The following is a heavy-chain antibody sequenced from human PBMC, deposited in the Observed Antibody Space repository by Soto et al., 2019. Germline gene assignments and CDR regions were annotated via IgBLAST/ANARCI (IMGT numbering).Heavy chain of an antibody. CDR3: VRGSGFQAGVCAY. V-gene: IGHV3-74*01. Sequence: EVQLVESGGGLVQPGGSLRLSCADSGFTLSTYWMHWVRQDPGKGLVWVSRINSDGSSTNYADSVKGRFTIARDNAKNTLYLQMNSLRAEDTAVYYCVRGSGFQAGVCAYGGQGTLVTVSS. D-gene: IGHD6-25*01. CDR1: GFTLSTYW. CDR2: INSDGSST. J-gene: IGHJ4*02.